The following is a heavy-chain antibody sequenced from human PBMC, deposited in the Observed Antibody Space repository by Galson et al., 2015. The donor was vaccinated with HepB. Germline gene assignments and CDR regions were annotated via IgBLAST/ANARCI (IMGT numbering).Heavy chain of an antibody. J-gene: IGHJ3*02. CDR1: GYTFTSYA. Sequence: SCKASGYTFTSYAMHWVRQAPGQRLEWMGWINAGNGNTKYSQKFQGRVTITRDTSASTAYMELSSLRSEDTAVYYCARAWYSSSWYEDAFDIWVQGTMVTVSS. D-gene: IGHD6-13*01. V-gene: IGHV1-3*01. CDR3: ARAWYSSSWYEDAFDI. CDR2: INAGNGNT.